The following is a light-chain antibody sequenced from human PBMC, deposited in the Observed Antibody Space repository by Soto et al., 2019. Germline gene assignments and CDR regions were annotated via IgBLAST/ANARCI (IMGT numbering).Light chain of an antibody. CDR3: QSYDSSLSGSGV. V-gene: IGLV1-40*01. Sequence: QSALTQPPSVSGAPGQRVTISCSGSSSNIGAGYDVHWYQQLPGTAPKLLISANNIRPSGVPDRFSGSKSGTSASLAITGLQAEDEADYYCQSYDSSLSGSGVFGGGTKLTVL. CDR2: ANN. CDR1: SSNIGAGYD. J-gene: IGLJ3*02.